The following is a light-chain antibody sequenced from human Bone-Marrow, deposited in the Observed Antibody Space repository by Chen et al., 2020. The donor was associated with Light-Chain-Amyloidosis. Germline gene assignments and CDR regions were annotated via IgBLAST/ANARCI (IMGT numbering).Light chain of an antibody. CDR3: QSYQGSSQGV. Sequence: NFMLTQPHSVSESPGKTVIISCTRSSGSIATNSVQWYQQRTGSSPTTVIYEVDQRPSGVPDRFSGSIDRSSNSASLTISGLKTEDEADYYCQSYQGSSQGVFGGGTKLTVL. CDR1: SGSIATNS. J-gene: IGLJ3*02. V-gene: IGLV6-57*01. CDR2: EVD.